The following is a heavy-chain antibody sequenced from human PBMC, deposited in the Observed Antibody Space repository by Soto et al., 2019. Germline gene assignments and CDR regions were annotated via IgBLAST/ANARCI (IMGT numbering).Heavy chain of an antibody. CDR1: GYSFTTYW. V-gene: IGHV5-51*01. CDR2: IYPGDSDT. D-gene: IGHD3-10*02. J-gene: IGHJ4*02. CDR3: ARRVLREAHFDY. Sequence: GESLKISCKGSGYSFTTYWIGWVRQMPGKGLEWMGIIYPGDSDTRYSPSFQGQVTISADKSISTAYLQWSSLKASDTAIYYSARRVLREAHFDYWGQETLVTVSS.